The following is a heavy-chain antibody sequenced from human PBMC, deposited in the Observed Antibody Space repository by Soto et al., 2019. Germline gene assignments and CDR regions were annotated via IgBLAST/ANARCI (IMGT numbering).Heavy chain of an antibody. CDR3: ARRTFQYNWFDP. J-gene: IGHJ5*02. V-gene: IGHV5-10-1*01. CDR2: IDPSDSYT. CDR1: GYSFPIYW. Sequence: PGESLKISCKGSGYSFPIYWISWVRQMPGKGLEWMGRIDPSDSYTNYSPSFQGHVTISADKSISTAYLKWSSLKASDTAMYYCARRTFQYNWFDPWGQGTLVTVSS. D-gene: IGHD2-2*01.